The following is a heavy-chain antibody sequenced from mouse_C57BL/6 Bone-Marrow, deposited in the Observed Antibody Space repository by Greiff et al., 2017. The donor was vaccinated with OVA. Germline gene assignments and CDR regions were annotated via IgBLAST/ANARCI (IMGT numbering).Heavy chain of an antibody. CDR3: ARSPGTWFAY. Sequence: VQLEQSGAELVKPGASVKLSCTASGSNLKDYYMHWVKQRTEQGLEWIGRIDPEDGETTYAPKFQGKATVTADTTSNTAHLQLRSETSEVSAVCYCARSPGTWFAYWGQGTLVTVSA. CDR1: GSNLKDYY. V-gene: IGHV14-2*01. D-gene: IGHD4-1*01. J-gene: IGHJ3*01. CDR2: IDPEDGET.